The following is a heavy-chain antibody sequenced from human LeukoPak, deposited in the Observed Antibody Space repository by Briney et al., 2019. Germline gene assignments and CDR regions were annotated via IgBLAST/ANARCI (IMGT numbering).Heavy chain of an antibody. Sequence: GGSLRLSCAASGFTCSSYAMSWVRQAPGKGLEWVSAISGSGGSTYYTDSVRGRFTISRDNSKNTLYPQMNSLRAEDTAVYYCAKGPSSGWYRYWGQGTLVTVSS. CDR3: AKGPSSGWYRY. CDR2: ISGSGGST. CDR1: GFTCSSYA. D-gene: IGHD6-19*01. V-gene: IGHV3-23*01. J-gene: IGHJ4*02.